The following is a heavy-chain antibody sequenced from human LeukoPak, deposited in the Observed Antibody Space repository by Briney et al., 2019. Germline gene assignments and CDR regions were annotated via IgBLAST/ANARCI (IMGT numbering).Heavy chain of an antibody. Sequence: ASVKVSCKASGYTFTSYYMHWVRQAPGQGLEWMGIINPSGGSTSYAQKFQGRVTMTRDTSTSTVYMELSSLRSEDTAVYYCARVVGQYGGPYYFDYWGQGTLVTVS. J-gene: IGHJ4*02. D-gene: IGHD1-26*01. CDR1: GYTFTSYY. V-gene: IGHV1-46*01. CDR2: INPSGGST. CDR3: ARVVGQYGGPYYFDY.